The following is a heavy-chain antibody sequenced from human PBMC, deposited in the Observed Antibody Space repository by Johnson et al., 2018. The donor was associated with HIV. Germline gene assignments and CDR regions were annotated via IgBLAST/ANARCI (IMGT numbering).Heavy chain of an antibody. CDR1: GFTFSSYA. CDR3: ARAGWRQLVEDAFDI. D-gene: IGHD6-13*01. V-gene: IGHV3-30*14. Sequence: VQLVESGGGVVQPGRSLRLSCAASGFTFSSYAMHWVRQAPGKGLEWVAVISYDGSNKYYADSVKGRFTISRDNSKNTLYLQMNSLRAEDTAVYYCARAGWRQLVEDAFDIWGQGTMVTVSS. J-gene: IGHJ3*02. CDR2: ISYDGSNK.